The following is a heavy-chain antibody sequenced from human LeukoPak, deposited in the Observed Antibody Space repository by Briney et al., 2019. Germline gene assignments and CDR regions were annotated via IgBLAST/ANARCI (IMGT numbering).Heavy chain of an antibody. D-gene: IGHD6-19*01. CDR1: GFTFSSYG. CDR2: IWYDGSNN. J-gene: IGHJ4*02. Sequence: GGSLRLSCAASGFTFSSYGMHWVRQAPGKGLEWVAVIWYDGSNNYYADSVKGRFTISRDNSKNTLYLQMNSLRAEDTAVYYCATAGYSSGWYPDYWGQGTLVTVSS. V-gene: IGHV3-33*01. CDR3: ATAGYSSGWYPDY.